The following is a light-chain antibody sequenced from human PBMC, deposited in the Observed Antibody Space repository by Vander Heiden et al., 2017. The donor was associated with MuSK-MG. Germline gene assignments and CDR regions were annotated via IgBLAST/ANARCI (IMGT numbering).Light chain of an antibody. CDR1: QNIDNY. CDR2: AAS. CDR3: QQTDITPWT. J-gene: IGKJ1*01. V-gene: IGKV1-39*01. Sequence: DIQMTQSPASLSASEGDRVTITCRASQNIDNYLNWYQHIPGKAPHLLIYAASTLQSGVPSRFSGNGSGTDFTLTISSLQPEDFAIYYCQQTDITPWTFGRGTKVEIK.